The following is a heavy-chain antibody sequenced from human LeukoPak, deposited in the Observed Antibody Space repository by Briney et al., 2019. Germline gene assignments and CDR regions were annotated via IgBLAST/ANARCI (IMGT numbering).Heavy chain of an antibody. V-gene: IGHV3-48*03. CDR2: VDAGATST. J-gene: IGHJ4*02. CDR3: VRGRLLRSMKYFDS. D-gene: IGHD2-15*01. Sequence: GGSLRLSCAASGFPVNKYEIHWVRQAPGKGLEWIPYVDAGATSTNYADSVWGRFTLSRDNAQNSVHLQMSSLRDEDTAVYYCVRGRLLRSMKYFDSWGQGVQVTVSS. CDR1: GFPVNKYE.